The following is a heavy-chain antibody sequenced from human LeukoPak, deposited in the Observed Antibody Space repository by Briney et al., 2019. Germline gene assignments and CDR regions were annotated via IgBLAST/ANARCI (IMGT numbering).Heavy chain of an antibody. J-gene: IGHJ4*02. CDR1: GYTFTSHG. CDR2: ISAYNGNT. Sequence: ASVKVSCKASGYTFTSHGISWVRQAPGQGLEWMGWISAYNGNTNYAQKLQGRVTMTTDTSTSTVYMELRSLRSDDTALYYCARVCSGGSCHDYWGQGTLVTVSS. CDR3: ARVCSGGSCHDY. V-gene: IGHV1-18*01. D-gene: IGHD2-15*01.